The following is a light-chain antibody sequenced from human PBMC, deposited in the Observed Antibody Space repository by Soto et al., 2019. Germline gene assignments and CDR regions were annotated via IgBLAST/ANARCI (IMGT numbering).Light chain of an antibody. CDR3: SSYTTSSTLV. CDR2: DVT. V-gene: IGLV2-14*03. Sequence: QSALTQPAFVSGSPGQSITISCTGTSSDIGGYNFVSWYQQHPGKAPKLMIYDVTNRPPGLSDRFSGSKSGNTASLTISGLQAEDEADYYCSSYTTSSTLVFGGGTKLTVL. CDR1: SSDIGGYNF. J-gene: IGLJ3*02.